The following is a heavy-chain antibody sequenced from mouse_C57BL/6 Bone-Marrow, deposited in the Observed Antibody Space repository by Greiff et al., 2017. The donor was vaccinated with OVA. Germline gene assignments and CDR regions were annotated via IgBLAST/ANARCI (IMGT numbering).Heavy chain of an antibody. Sequence: VQLQQSGPELVKPGASVKISCKASGYAFSSSWMNWVKQRPGKGLEWIGRIYPGDGDTNYNGKFKGKATLTADTSSSTAYMQLSILTSEDSAVYFCAQLWYYWDQGTSVTVSS. CDR1: GYAFSSSW. CDR2: IYPGDGDT. CDR3: AQLWYY. J-gene: IGHJ4*01. V-gene: IGHV1-82*01. D-gene: IGHD4-1*02.